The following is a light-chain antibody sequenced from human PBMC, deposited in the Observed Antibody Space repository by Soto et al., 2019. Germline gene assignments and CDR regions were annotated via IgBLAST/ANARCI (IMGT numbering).Light chain of an antibody. CDR3: QQYDNCPRT. CDR2: DAS. CDR1: QSVRSW. J-gene: IGKJ1*01. V-gene: IGKV3-15*01. Sequence: DIVMTQSPATLSVSVGDRATLYCRASQSVRSWLAWYQQKPGQAPRFLIYDASSMASGIPARFSGSGSGTEFTLTISSLQSEDFAAYYCQQYDNCPRTFGQGTKVDI.